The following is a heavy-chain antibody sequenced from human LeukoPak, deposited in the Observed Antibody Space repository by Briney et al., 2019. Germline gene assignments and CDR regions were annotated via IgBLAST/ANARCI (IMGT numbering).Heavy chain of an antibody. CDR1: GFTLTIYW. V-gene: IGHV3-7*01. D-gene: IGHD3-10*01. CDR2: IKEDGSEK. CDR3: ARGSVSPRYGSGSYMIFRREYYYYYYYMDV. Sequence: GGSLRLSCAASGFTLTIYWMSWVRQAPGKGLEWVANIKEDGSEKYYVDSVKGRFTISRDNRKNSLFLQMNSLRGEDTAVYYCARGSVSPRYGSGSYMIFRREYYYYYYYMDVWGKGTTVTVSS. J-gene: IGHJ6*03.